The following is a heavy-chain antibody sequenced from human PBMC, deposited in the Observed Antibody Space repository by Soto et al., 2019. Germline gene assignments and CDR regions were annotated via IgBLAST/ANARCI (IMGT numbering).Heavy chain of an antibody. CDR3: AGGRPSNPDY. CDR2: IIAILGIA. CDR1: GGTFSSYT. V-gene: IGHV1-69*02. Sequence: QVQLVQSGAEVKKPGSSVKVSCKASGGTFSSYTISWVRQAPGQGLEWMGRIIAILGIANYAQKFQGRVTITAEKSTNTAYMELSSLRSEDTAVNYCAGGRPSNPDYWGQGTLVAVSS. D-gene: IGHD4-4*01. J-gene: IGHJ4*02.